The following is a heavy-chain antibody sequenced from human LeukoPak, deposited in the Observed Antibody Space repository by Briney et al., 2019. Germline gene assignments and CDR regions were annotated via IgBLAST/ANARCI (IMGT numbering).Heavy chain of an antibody. J-gene: IGHJ5*02. CDR3: AREGSVTTIFGVVNWFDP. V-gene: IGHV4-59*11. Sequence: SETLSLTCTVSGGSISSHYWSWIRQPPGKGLDWIGYIYYSGNTNYNPSLKSRVTISVDTSKNQFSLKLNSVTAADTAVYYCAREGSVTTIFGVVNWFDPWGQGTLVTVSS. CDR2: IYYSGNT. D-gene: IGHD3-3*01. CDR1: GGSISSHY.